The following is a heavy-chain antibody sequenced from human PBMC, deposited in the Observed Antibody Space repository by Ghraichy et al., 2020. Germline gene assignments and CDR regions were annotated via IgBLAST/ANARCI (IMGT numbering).Heavy chain of an antibody. J-gene: IGHJ4*02. D-gene: IGHD1-26*01. V-gene: IGHV3-23*01. CDR3: VKDYGVGELVMWGY. CDR2: IVESGSGT. CDR1: GFTFSSYA. Sequence: GGSLRLSCAASGFTFSSYAMSWVRQAPGKGLEWVSGIVESGSGTFYADSVKGRFTISRDNSKSTLYLQMNSLRAEDAALYYCVKDYGVGELVMWGYWGQGTLVTVSS.